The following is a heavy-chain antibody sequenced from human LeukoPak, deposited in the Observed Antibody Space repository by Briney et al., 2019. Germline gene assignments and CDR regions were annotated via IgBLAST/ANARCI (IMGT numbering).Heavy chain of an antibody. Sequence: PEGSLRLSCAASGFNFGEFWMAWVRQTPGMGLEWVADIKEDGSESFYVDSVKGRFTISRDNSKNTLYLQMNSLRAEDTAVYYCAKSMAQQRWLQFGLGTWGQGTLVTVSS. V-gene: IGHV3-7*03. CDR1: GFNFGEFW. CDR2: IKEDGSES. D-gene: IGHD5-24*01. CDR3: AKSMAQQRWLQFGLGT. J-gene: IGHJ5*02.